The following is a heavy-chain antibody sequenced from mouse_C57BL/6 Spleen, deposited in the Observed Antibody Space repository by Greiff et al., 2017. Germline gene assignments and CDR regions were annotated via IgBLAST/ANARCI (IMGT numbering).Heavy chain of an antibody. Sequence: VQLQQSGPELVKPGASVKMSCKASGYTFTDYNMQWVKQSHGKSLEWIGYINPNNGGTSYNQKFKGKATLTVNKSSSTAYMELRSLTSEDSAVYYCAAQGNYFDYWGQGTTLTVSS. CDR2: INPNNGGT. J-gene: IGHJ2*01. CDR3: AAQGNYFDY. CDR1: GYTFTDYN. V-gene: IGHV1-22*01.